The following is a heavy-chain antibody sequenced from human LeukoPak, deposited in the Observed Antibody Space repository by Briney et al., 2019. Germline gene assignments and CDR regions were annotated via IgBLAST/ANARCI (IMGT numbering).Heavy chain of an antibody. CDR1: GGSISSYY. Sequence: SETLSLTCTVSGGSISSYYWSWIRQPPGKELEWIGYIYYRGSTNYNPSLKSRVTISVDTSKNQFSLKLNSVTAADTAVYYCARGETTVTTRYFDLWGRGALVTVSS. V-gene: IGHV4-59*01. CDR2: IYYRGST. CDR3: ARGETTVTTRYFDL. D-gene: IGHD4-17*01. J-gene: IGHJ2*01.